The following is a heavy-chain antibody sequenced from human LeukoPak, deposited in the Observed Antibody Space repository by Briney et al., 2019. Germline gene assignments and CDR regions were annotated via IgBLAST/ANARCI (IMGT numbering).Heavy chain of an antibody. Sequence: SVKVSCKASGGTFSSYAISWVRQAPGQGLEWMGGIIPIFGTANYAQKFQGRVTITADESTSTAYMELSSLRSEDTAVYYCAGQGIVGATPFDYWGQGTLVTVSS. D-gene: IGHD1-26*01. CDR3: AGQGIVGATPFDY. V-gene: IGHV1-69*13. CDR1: GGTFSSYA. J-gene: IGHJ4*02. CDR2: IIPIFGTA.